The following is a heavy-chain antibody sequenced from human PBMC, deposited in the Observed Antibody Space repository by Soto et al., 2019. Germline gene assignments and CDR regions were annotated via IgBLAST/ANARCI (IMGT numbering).Heavy chain of an antibody. V-gene: IGHV4-34*01. CDR1: GASLNGYY. CDR2: IHHSGST. CDR3: ARGLGATDY. J-gene: IGHJ4*02. D-gene: IGHD2-15*01. Sequence: QVQLQQWGAGLLKPSETLSLTCAVYGASLNGYYWTWIRQPPGKGLEWIGEIHHSGSTSYNPSLKSRVNMSIDLSKNQFTLRLTSVTAADTAVYYCARGLGATDYWGQGTLVTVSS.